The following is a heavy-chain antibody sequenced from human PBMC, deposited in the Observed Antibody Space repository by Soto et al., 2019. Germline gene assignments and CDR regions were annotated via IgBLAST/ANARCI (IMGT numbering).Heavy chain of an antibody. Sequence: PGGSLRLSCAASGFTFSSYAMSWVRQAPGKGLEWVSAISGSGGSTYYADSVKGRFTISRDNSRNTLYLQMNSLRAEDTAVYYCAKTYDILTGYLFDYWGQGTLVTVSS. J-gene: IGHJ4*02. CDR2: ISGSGGST. V-gene: IGHV3-23*01. CDR3: AKTYDILTGYLFDY. D-gene: IGHD3-9*01. CDR1: GFTFSSYA.